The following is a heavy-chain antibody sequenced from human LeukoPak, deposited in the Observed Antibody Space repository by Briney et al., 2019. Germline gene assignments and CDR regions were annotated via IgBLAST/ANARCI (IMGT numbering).Heavy chain of an antibody. CDR1: GFTFSSSA. CDR2: ISASGGST. Sequence: GGSLRLSCAASGFTFSSSAMSWVRQVPGKGLEWVSGISASGGSTYYADSVRGRFTISRDNSKNTLYLQMNSLRAEDTAVYYCAKTRPLDSSSWSHGDYWGQGTLVTVSS. J-gene: IGHJ4*02. D-gene: IGHD6-13*01. V-gene: IGHV3-23*01. CDR3: AKTRPLDSSSWSHGDY.